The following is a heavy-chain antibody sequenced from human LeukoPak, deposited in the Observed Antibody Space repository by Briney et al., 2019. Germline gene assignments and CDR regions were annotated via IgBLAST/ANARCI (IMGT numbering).Heavy chain of an antibody. CDR3: ARTHRRSGSYLVFDI. CDR1: GGSSSGYY. Sequence: SETLSLTCAVYGGSSSGYYWSWIRQPPGKGLEWIGEINHSGSTNYNPSLKSRVTISVDTSKNQFSLKLSSVTAADTAVYYCARTHRRSGSYLVFDIWGQGTMVTVSS. D-gene: IGHD1-26*01. J-gene: IGHJ3*02. V-gene: IGHV4-34*01. CDR2: INHSGST.